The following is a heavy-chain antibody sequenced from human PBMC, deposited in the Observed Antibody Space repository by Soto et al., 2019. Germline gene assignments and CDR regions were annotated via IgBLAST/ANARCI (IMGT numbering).Heavy chain of an antibody. J-gene: IGHJ6*02. D-gene: IGHD6-19*01. V-gene: IGHV3-23*01. CDR2: ISGSGGST. Sequence: GGSLRLSCAASGFTFSSYAMSWVRQAPGKGLEWVSAISGSGGSTYYADSVKGRFTISRDNSKNTLYLQMNSLRAEDTALYYCAKGYESIAVAALGMDVWGQGTTVTVSS. CDR3: AKGYESIAVAALGMDV. CDR1: GFTFSSYA.